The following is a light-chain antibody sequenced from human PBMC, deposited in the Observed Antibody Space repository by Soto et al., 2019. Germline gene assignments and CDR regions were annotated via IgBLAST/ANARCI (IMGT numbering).Light chain of an antibody. CDR1: QGIRND. CDR3: QQYYSFPWT. Sequence: DIQMTQSPSTLSGSVGDRVTITCRASQGIRNDLGWYQQRPGKAPKRLIYAASSLQSGVPSRFSGAGSGTDFTLTISCLQSEDFATYYCQQYYSFPWTFGQGTKVDIK. J-gene: IGKJ1*01. V-gene: IGKV1-17*01. CDR2: AAS.